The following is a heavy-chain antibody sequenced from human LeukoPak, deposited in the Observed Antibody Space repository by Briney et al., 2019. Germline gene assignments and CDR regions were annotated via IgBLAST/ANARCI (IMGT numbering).Heavy chain of an antibody. D-gene: IGHD3-22*01. CDR2: INHSGST. CDR1: GGSFSGYY. Sequence: PSETLSLTCAVYGGSFSGYYWNWIRQPPGKGLEWIGEINHSGSTNYNPSLKSRVTISVDTSKNQFSLKLSSVTAADTAVYYCAESYSSGLDAFDIWGQGTMVTVSS. J-gene: IGHJ3*02. V-gene: IGHV4-34*01. CDR3: AESYSSGLDAFDI.